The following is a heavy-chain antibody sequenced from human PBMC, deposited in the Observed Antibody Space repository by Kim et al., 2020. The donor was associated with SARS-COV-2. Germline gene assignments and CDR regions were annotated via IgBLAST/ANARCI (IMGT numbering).Heavy chain of an antibody. V-gene: IGHV4-31*03. CDR3: ARWSPIRAGSGSYAPGFDY. D-gene: IGHD3-10*01. CDR2: IYYSGST. Sequence: SETLSLTCTVSGGSISSGGYYWSWIRQHPGKGLEWIGYIYYSGSTYYNPSLKSRVTISVDTSKNQFSLKLSSVTAADTAVYYCARWSPIRAGSGSYAPGFDYWGQGTLVTVSS. CDR1: GGSISSGGYY. J-gene: IGHJ4*02.